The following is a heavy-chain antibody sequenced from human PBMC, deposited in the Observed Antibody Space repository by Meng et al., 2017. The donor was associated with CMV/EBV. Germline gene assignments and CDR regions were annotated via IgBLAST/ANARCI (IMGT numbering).Heavy chain of an antibody. CDR3: ARRGSYYGSGSYYNWFDP. CDR1: GGTFSSYA. D-gene: IGHD3-10*01. V-gene: IGHV1-69*12. CDR2: IIPIFGTA. J-gene: IGHJ5*02. Sequence: QGQRGESGAAVKKPGASVKVSCKASGGTFSSYAISWVRQAPGQGLEWMGGIIPIFGTANYAQKFQGRVTITADESTSTAYMELSSLRSEDTAVYYCARRGSYYGSGSYYNWFDPWGQGTLVTVSS.